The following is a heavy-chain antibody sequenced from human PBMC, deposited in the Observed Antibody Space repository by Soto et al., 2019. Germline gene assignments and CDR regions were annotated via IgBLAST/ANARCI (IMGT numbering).Heavy chain of an antibody. V-gene: IGHV4-59*01. Sequence: SETLSLTCTLSGVSISSYYWSWIRQPPGKGLEWIGYIYYSGSTNYNPSLKSRVTISVDTSKNQFSLKLRSVAASDPAVYYFARHAYGSGSYYSSPGGYYDYGMDVGGQGTTVTVSS. CDR1: GVSISSYY. D-gene: IGHD3-10*01. CDR3: ARHAYGSGSYYSSPGGYYDYGMDV. J-gene: IGHJ6*02. CDR2: IYYSGST.